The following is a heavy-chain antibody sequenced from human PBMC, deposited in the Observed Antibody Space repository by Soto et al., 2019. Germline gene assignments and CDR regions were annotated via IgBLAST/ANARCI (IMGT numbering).Heavy chain of an antibody. V-gene: IGHV3-23*01. CDR1: GFTFSSYA. D-gene: IGHD3-22*01. CDR2: ISGSGGST. J-gene: IGHJ4*02. CDR3: AKEADISGYYPDY. Sequence: GGSLRLSCAASGFTFSSYAMSWVRQAPGKGLEWVSVISGSGGSTHYADSVKGRSTISRDSSKNTLHLQVNSLRGEDTAVYYCAKEADISGYYPDYWGQGTQVTVSS.